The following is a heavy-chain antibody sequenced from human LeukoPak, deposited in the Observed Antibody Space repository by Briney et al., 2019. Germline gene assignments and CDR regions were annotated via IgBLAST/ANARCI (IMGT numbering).Heavy chain of an antibody. CDR3: AKGCIRSSCDSMRWFDP. V-gene: IGHV3-23*01. CDR1: GFTFRSYA. Sequence: GGSLRPSCAASGFTFRSYAMSWVRQAPGKGLEWVSGVSGSASSTYYADSVKGRFTVSRDNSKNTLYLQMNSLSAEDTALYFCAKGCIRSSCDSMRWFDPWGQGTLVTVSS. D-gene: IGHD2-2*01. J-gene: IGHJ5*02. CDR2: VSGSASST.